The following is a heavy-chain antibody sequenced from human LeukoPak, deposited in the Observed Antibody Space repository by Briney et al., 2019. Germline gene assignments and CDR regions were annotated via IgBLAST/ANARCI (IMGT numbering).Heavy chain of an antibody. D-gene: IGHD6-6*01. CDR2: IYSSGGT. Sequence: PGGSLRLSCAASGFTFSSYSMNWVRQAPGKGLEWIGYIYSSGGTNYSPSLKSRVTISVDTSKNQFSLKLSSVTAGDTAFYYCARVPYGGSASLFDYWGQGALVTVSS. V-gene: IGHV4-59*01. CDR1: GFTFSSYS. CDR3: ARVPYGGSASLFDY. J-gene: IGHJ4*02.